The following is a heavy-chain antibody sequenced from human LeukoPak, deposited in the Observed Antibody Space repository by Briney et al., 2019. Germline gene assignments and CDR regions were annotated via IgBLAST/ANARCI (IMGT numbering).Heavy chain of an antibody. J-gene: IGHJ4*02. D-gene: IGHD1-26*01. CDR2: IRYDGSNK. CDR1: GFTFSSYV. V-gene: IGHV3-33*01. Sequence: GRSLRLSCAASGFTFSSYVMHWVRQAPGRGLEWVAVIRYDGSNKYYADSVKGRFTISRDNSKNTLFLQMNSLRAEGTAVYYCAGDSGNSQGGFDYWGQGSLVTVSS. CDR3: AGDSGNSQGGFDY.